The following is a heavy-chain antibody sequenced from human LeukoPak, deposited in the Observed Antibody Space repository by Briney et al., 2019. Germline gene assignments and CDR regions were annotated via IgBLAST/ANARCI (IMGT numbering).Heavy chain of an antibody. D-gene: IGHD3-9*01. CDR1: GGTFSSYA. CDR2: IIPILGIA. V-gene: IGHV1-69*04. Sequence: GASVKVSCKASGGTFSSYAISWVRQAPGQGLEWMGRIIPILGIANYAQKFQGRVTITADKSTSTAYMELSSLRSEDTAVYYCARGYFDWHDAFDIWGQGIMVTVSS. J-gene: IGHJ3*02. CDR3: ARGYFDWHDAFDI.